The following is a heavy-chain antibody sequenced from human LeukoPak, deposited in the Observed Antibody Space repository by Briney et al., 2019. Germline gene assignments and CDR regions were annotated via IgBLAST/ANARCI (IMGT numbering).Heavy chain of an antibody. J-gene: IGHJ4*02. V-gene: IGHV7-4-1*02. CDR2: INANTGNP. CDR3: TLGSY. CDR1: GYTFNKYA. Sequence: ASVKVSCKPSGYTFNKYAINWVRQAPGQGLEWMGWINANTGNPSYARDFTGRFVFSLDTSVNSAFLQINNLKAEDTAFYYCTLGSYWGQGTLVTVSS. D-gene: IGHD3-10*01.